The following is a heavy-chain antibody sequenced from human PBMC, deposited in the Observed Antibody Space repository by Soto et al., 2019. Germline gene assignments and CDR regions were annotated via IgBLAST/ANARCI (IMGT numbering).Heavy chain of an antibody. CDR2: IYPDDSYI. CDR3: ANNRNACWFDH. V-gene: IGHV5-10-1*01. Sequence: GESLRISCKVSGYNCATFGIRWVRQMPGKGLEWMGVIYPDDSYITYSPPFQGHVTISADKSITTAYLHWSSLRASYTAIYYCANNRNACWFDHWGQGTLVTVSS. J-gene: IGHJ5*02. CDR1: GYNCATFG. D-gene: IGHD1-20*01.